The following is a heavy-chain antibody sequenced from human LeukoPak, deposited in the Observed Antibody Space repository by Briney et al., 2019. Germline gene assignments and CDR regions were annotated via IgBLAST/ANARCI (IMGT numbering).Heavy chain of an antibody. V-gene: IGHV3-33*01. CDR2: IWYDGSNK. D-gene: IGHD6-13*01. CDR1: GFTFSSYG. J-gene: IGHJ3*02. CDR3: ARDSSSFGLDI. Sequence: PGGSLRLSCAASGFTFSSYGMHWVRQAPGKGLEWVAVIWYDGSNKYYADSVKGRFTISRDNSKNTLYLQMNSLRAEDTAVYYCARDSSSFGLDIRGQGTMVTVSS.